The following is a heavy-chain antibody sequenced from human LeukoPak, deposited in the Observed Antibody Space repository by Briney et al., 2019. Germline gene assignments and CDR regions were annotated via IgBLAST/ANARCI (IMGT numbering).Heavy chain of an antibody. CDR3: ARDPFYYDSSGYHYFDY. Sequence: PGGSLTLSCVASGFTVSTNYMSWVRQAPGKGLEWVSVISSGGSTYYADSVKGRFTISRDNSKNTLYLQTNSLRAEDTAVYYCARDPFYYDSSGYHYFDYWGQGTLVTVSS. CDR2: ISSGGST. J-gene: IGHJ4*02. CDR1: GFTVSTNY. V-gene: IGHV3-66*01. D-gene: IGHD3-22*01.